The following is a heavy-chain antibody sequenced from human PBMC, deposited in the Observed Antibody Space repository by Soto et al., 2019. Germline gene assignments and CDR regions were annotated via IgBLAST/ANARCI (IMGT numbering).Heavy chain of an antibody. J-gene: IGHJ5*02. CDR1: GFTFTSSA. Sequence: SVKVSCKASGFTFTSSAVQWVRQARGQRLEWIGWIVVGSGNTNYAQKFQERVTITRDTSTSTVYMELSSLRSEDTAVYYCARAGVMAARSSWFDPWGQGTLVTVSS. CDR3: ARAGVMAARSSWFDP. CDR2: IVVGSGNT. D-gene: IGHD6-6*01. V-gene: IGHV1-58*01.